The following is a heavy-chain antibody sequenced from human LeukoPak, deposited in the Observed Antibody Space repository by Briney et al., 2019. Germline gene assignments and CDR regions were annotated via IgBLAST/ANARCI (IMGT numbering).Heavy chain of an antibody. D-gene: IGHD2-21*02. V-gene: IGHV3-73*01. CDR2: IRSKANSYAT. J-gene: IGHJ4*02. CDR3: AKTTYCGVDCYSWYFDY. CDR1: GFTFSGSA. Sequence: GGSLRLSCAASGFTFSGSAMHWVRQASGKGLEWVGRIRSKANSYATVYAASVKGRFTISRDDSKNTAYLQMNSLKTEDTAIYHCAKTTYCGVDCYSWYFDYWGQGTLVTVSS.